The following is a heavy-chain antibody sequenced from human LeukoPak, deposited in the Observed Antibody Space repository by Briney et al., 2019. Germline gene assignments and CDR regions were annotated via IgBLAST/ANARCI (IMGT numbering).Heavy chain of an antibody. CDR1: GFMSGGYA. Sequence: PGGSLRLSCTASGFMSGGYAVSWVRQAPGKGLEWVGFIRSKSYGGTTEYAASVKGRFTISRDDSKSIAYLQMNSLKTEDTAVYYCSRAVAHLDYWGQGTLVTVSS. CDR2: IRSKSYGGTT. V-gene: IGHV3-49*04. J-gene: IGHJ4*02. CDR3: SRAVAHLDY. D-gene: IGHD4-23*01.